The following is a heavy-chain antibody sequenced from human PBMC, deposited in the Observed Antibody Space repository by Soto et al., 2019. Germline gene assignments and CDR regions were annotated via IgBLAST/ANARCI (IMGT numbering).Heavy chain of an antibody. Sequence: QVQLQESGPGLVKPSETLSLTCTVSGGSVSSGSYYWSWIRQPPGKGLEWIGYIYYSGSTNYNPSLKSRVTISVDTSQHQLSLQLSSVTAADTAVYYRARLEMATIILDYWGQGTLVTVSS. J-gene: IGHJ4*02. D-gene: IGHD5-12*01. V-gene: IGHV4-61*01. CDR3: ARLEMATIILDY. CDR2: IYYSGST. CDR1: GGSVSSGSYY.